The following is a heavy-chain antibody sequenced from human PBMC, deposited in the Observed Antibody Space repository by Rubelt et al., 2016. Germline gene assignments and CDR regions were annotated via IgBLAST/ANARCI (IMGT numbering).Heavy chain of an antibody. Sequence: QVQLQQWGAGLLKPSETLSLTCAVYGGSFSGYYWSWIRQPPGKGLEWIGEINHSGSTNYNPSLKSGVTISVDTSKNQFSLKLSVVTAADTAVYYCARGGYSYGYKTLDYWGQGTLVTVSS. CDR1: GGSFSGYY. CDR3: ARGGYSYGYKTLDY. J-gene: IGHJ4*02. D-gene: IGHD5-18*01. CDR2: INHSGST. V-gene: IGHV4-34*01.